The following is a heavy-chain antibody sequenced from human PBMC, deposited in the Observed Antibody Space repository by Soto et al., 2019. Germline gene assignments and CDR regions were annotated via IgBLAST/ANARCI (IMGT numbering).Heavy chain of an antibody. Sequence: GGSLRLSCAASGFTFSAYGMHWVRQAPGKGLEWVAVISYAESNKYYADSVKGRFTISRDNSENTLYLEMNSLRAEDTAVYYCARDARPGNFLYILAYWGQGTLVTVSS. J-gene: IGHJ4*02. CDR3: ARDARPGNFLYILAY. V-gene: IGHV3-30*03. D-gene: IGHD3-16*02. CDR1: GFTFSAYG. CDR2: ISYAESNK.